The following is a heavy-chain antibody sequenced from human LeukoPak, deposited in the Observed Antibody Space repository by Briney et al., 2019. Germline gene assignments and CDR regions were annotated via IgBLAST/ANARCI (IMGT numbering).Heavy chain of an antibody. CDR2: IAYDGNNK. Sequence: PGGSLRLSCAASGFTFNTYAMHWVRQAPGKGLEWVAVIAYDGNNKYYADSVKGRFTVSKDNTKSTLYLQMNSLRAEDTAVYYCARDNNWGSTHYWGQGTLVTVSS. V-gene: IGHV3-30-3*01. J-gene: IGHJ4*02. CDR1: GFTFNTYA. CDR3: ARDNNWGSTHY. D-gene: IGHD7-27*01.